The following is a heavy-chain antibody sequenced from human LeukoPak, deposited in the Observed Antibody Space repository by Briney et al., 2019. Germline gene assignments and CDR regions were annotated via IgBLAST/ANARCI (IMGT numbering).Heavy chain of an antibody. Sequence: PGGSLRLSCAASGFTVSTNYMSWVRQAPGKGLGWVSVIHDGGSTYYADSVKGRFTISRDNSKNTLYLQMNSLRAEDTAVYYCAKESSDSSGYTNLPFDYWGQGTLVTVSS. D-gene: IGHD3-22*01. J-gene: IGHJ4*02. CDR2: IHDGGST. CDR1: GFTVSTNY. V-gene: IGHV3-66*01. CDR3: AKESSDSSGYTNLPFDY.